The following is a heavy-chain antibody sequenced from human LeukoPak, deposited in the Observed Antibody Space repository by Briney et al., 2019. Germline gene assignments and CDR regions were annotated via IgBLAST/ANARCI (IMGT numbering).Heavy chain of an antibody. CDR3: VKGQKDGDAFDI. Sequence: PGGSLRLSCAASGFTFSSYAMSWVRQAPGKGLEWVSAISGSGGSTYYADSVKGRFTISRDNSKNTLYLQMNSLRAEDTAVYYCVKGQKDGDAFDIWGQGTMVTVSS. CDR1: GFTFSSYA. V-gene: IGHV3-23*01. CDR2: ISGSGGST. J-gene: IGHJ3*02.